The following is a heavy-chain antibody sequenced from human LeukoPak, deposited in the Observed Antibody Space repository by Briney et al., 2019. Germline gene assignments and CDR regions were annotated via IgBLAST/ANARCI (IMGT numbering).Heavy chain of an antibody. Sequence: GGSLRLSCAASGFTFSSYGMHWVRQAPGKGLEWVAVIWYDGGNKYYADSVRGRFTISRDNSKNTLYLQMNSLRAEDTAVYYCARDFGSYGFDYWGQGTLVTVSS. V-gene: IGHV3-33*01. CDR3: ARDFGSYGFDY. D-gene: IGHD5-18*01. J-gene: IGHJ4*02. CDR1: GFTFSSYG. CDR2: IWYDGGNK.